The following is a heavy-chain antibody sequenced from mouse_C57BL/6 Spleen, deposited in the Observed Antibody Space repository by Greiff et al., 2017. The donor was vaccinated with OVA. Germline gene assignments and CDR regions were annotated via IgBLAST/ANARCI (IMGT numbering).Heavy chain of an antibody. CDR2: INPNNGGT. CDR1: GYTFTDYN. V-gene: IGHV1-18*01. Sequence: EVQLQQSGPELVKPGASVKIPCKASGYTFTDYNMDWVKQSHGKSLEWIGGINPNNGGTIYNQKFKGKATLTVDKSSSTAYMELRSLTSEDTAVYYCARYYYGSSYVDWYFDVWGTGTTVTVSS. CDR3: ARYYYGSSYVDWYFDV. D-gene: IGHD1-1*01. J-gene: IGHJ1*03.